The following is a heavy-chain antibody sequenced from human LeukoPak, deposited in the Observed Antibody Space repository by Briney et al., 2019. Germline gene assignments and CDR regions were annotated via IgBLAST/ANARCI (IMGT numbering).Heavy chain of an antibody. D-gene: IGHD2-2*01. CDR2: ISDSGGST. V-gene: IGHV3-23*01. Sequence: GGSLRFSCAASGFTFSSSAMSWVRQAPGKGLEWVSGISDSGGSTYYADSVKGQFTISRDNSKNTLYLQMNSLRAEDTAVYYCARGGYCSSTSCFWFDPWGQGTLVTVSS. CDR3: ARGGYCSSTSCFWFDP. CDR1: GFTFSSSA. J-gene: IGHJ5*02.